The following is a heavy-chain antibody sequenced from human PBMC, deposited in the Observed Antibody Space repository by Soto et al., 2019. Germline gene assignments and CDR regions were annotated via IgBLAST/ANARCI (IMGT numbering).Heavy chain of an antibody. Sequence: QVQLVESGGGVVQPGRSLRLSCAASGFTFSSYGMHWVRQAPGKGLEWVAVISYDGSNKYYADSVKGRFTISRDNSKNTLYRKLNSLRAEDTAVYYCAKDVVMVAAAGTPYYYYGMDVWGQGTTVTVSS. CDR3: AKDVVMVAAAGTPYYYYGMDV. D-gene: IGHD6-13*01. J-gene: IGHJ6*02. CDR1: GFTFSSYG. V-gene: IGHV3-30*18. CDR2: ISYDGSNK.